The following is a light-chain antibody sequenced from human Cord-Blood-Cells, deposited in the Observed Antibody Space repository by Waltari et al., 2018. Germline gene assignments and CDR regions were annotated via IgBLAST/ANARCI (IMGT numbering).Light chain of an antibody. CDR2: EDS. CDR3: YSTDSSGNHRV. V-gene: IGLV3-10*01. CDR1: ALPKNY. Sequence: SYDLTQPPSEPVSPGQTARITCPGDALPKNYHNWYQPKSGQAPVLVIYEDSKRPSGIPERFSGSSSGTMATLTISGAQVEDEADYYCYSTDSSGNHRVFGGGTKLTVL. J-gene: IGLJ2*01.